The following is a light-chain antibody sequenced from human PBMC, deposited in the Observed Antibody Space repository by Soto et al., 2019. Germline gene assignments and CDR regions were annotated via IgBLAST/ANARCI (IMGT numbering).Light chain of an antibody. CDR2: GAS. J-gene: IGKJ1*01. CDR1: QDINSY. Sequence: AIRMTQSPSSFSASTGDRVSITCRASQDINSYLAWYQQKPGKAPELLIYGASTLQSGVPSRFSCSGSGTDFTLSINGLQSEDFATYSCQQYYRYPQPFGQGTKVEVK. V-gene: IGKV1-8*01. CDR3: QQYYRYPQP.